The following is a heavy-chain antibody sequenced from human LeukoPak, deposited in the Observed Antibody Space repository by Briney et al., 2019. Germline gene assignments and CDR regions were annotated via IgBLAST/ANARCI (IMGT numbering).Heavy chain of an antibody. Sequence: SVKVSCKASGGTFISHAISWVRQAPGQGLEWMGGIIPIFGTANYAQKFQGRVTITTDESTSTAYMELSSLRSEDTAVYYCALPAARDYFDYWGQGTLVTVSS. CDR1: GGTFISHA. J-gene: IGHJ4*02. CDR3: ALPAARDYFDY. V-gene: IGHV1-69*05. D-gene: IGHD2-2*01. CDR2: IIPIFGTA.